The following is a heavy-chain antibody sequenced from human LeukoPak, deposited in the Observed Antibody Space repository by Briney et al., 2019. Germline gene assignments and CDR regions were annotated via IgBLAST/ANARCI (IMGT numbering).Heavy chain of an antibody. Sequence: GASVKVSCKASGYTFTSYGISWVRQAPGQGLEWMGWISAYNGNTNYAQKLQGRVTMTTDTSTSTAYMELRSLRSDDTAVYYCARDFTYYCSGGSCPFDYWGQGTLVTVSS. J-gene: IGHJ4*02. D-gene: IGHD2-15*01. CDR2: ISAYNGNT. CDR3: ARDFTYYCSGGSCPFDY. V-gene: IGHV1-18*01. CDR1: GYTFTSYG.